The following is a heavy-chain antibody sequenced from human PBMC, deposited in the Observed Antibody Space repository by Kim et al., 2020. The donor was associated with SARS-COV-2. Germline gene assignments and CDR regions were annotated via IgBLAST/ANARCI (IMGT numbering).Heavy chain of an antibody. CDR1: GFTVSSNY. D-gene: IGHD3-10*01. CDR2: IYSGGST. V-gene: IGHV3-53*04. J-gene: IGHJ6*02. CDR3: AREEGYYGSGSYYTYGMDV. Sequence: GGSLRLSCAASGFTVSSNYMSWVRQAPGKGLEWVSVIYSGGSTYYADSVKGRFTISRHNSKNTLYLQMNSLRAEDTAVYYCAREEGYYGSGSYYTYGMDVWGQGTTVTVSS.